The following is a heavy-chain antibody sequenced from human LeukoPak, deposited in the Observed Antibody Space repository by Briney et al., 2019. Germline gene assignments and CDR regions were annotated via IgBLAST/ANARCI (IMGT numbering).Heavy chain of an antibody. Sequence: GGSPRLSCAASGVTLSSYSMNWVRQAPGQGLEGVSSIISSSSHLYNEDSLKGRFTISRDNATNSLYLQLNSLRADDTAVYYCATAHEYYYYYMDLWGKGTTVTVSS. V-gene: IGHV3-21*01. CDR2: IISSSSHL. J-gene: IGHJ6*03. CDR1: GVTLSSYS. CDR3: ATAHEYYYYYMDL.